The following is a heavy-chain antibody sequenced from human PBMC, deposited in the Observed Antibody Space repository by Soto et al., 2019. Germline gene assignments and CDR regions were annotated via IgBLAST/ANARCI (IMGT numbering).Heavy chain of an antibody. D-gene: IGHD2-8*01. J-gene: IGHJ4*02. Sequence: SETLSLTCTVSGGSVSRGSYCWSWIRQPPGKGLEWIGYIYYSGSTNYNPSLKSRVTISVDTSKNQFSLKLSSVTAADTAVYYCARVVYYTALDYWGQGTLVTVSS. V-gene: IGHV4-61*01. CDR3: ARVVYYTALDY. CDR1: GGSVSRGSYC. CDR2: IYYSGST.